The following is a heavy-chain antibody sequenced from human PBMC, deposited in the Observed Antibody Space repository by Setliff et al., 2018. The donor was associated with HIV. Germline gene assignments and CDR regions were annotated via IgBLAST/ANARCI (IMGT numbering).Heavy chain of an antibody. CDR1: GASISSGNYY. J-gene: IGHJ6*03. V-gene: IGHV4-61*02. CDR2: IYTSGST. D-gene: IGHD3-22*01. Sequence: SETLSLTCTVSGASISSGNYYWSWIRQPAGKGLEWIGRIYTSGSTNYNPSLKSRVTISVDTSKNQFSLKLRSVIAADTAVYYCARETYYYDNPQYYYYYMDVWGKGTTVTVSS. CDR3: ARETYYYDNPQYYYYYMDV.